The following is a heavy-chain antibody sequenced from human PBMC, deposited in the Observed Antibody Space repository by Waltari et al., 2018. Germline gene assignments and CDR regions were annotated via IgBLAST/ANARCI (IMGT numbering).Heavy chain of an antibody. V-gene: IGHV3-48*04. Sequence: EVQLVESGGGLVQPGGSLRLSCAASGFTFGRYSMNWVRQAPGKGLEWISYISTSSSPIYYADSVKGRFTISRDNAKNSLYLQMNSLRAEDTAVYYCARGRVNGYMDVWGKGTTVTVSS. CDR3: ARGRVNGYMDV. J-gene: IGHJ6*03. D-gene: IGHD3-10*01. CDR2: ISTSSSPI. CDR1: GFTFGRYS.